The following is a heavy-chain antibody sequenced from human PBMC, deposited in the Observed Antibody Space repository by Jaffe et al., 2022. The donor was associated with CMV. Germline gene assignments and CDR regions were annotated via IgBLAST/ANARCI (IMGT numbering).Heavy chain of an antibody. J-gene: IGHJ6*03. CDR3: ARDPREVDFWSGYGGYYYYYYMDV. CDR1: GFTFSDYY. CDR2: ISSSSSYT. V-gene: IGHV3-11*06. D-gene: IGHD3-3*01. Sequence: QVQLVESGGGLVKPGGSLRLSCAASGFTFSDYYMSWIRQAPGKGLEWVSYISSSSSYTNYADSVKGRFTISRDNAKNSLYLQMNSLRAEDTAVYYCARDPREVDFWSGYGGYYYYYYMDVWGKGTTVTVSS.